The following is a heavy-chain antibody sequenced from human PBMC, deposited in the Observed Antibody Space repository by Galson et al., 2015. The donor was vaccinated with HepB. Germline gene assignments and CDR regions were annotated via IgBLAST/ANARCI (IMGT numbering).Heavy chain of an antibody. D-gene: IGHD3-3*01. J-gene: IGHJ6*02. Sequence: SGATFTDYYIHWVRQAPGQGLEWMGCVEPVCGGTNYAPRCQGWVTMTRDTSTAPSYMELARLRSDDTAVYYCARGGELESRPNICAMDVWGQGTTVTVSS. CDR1: GATFTDYY. CDR2: VEPVCGGT. CDR3: ARGGELESRPNICAMDV. V-gene: IGHV1-2*04.